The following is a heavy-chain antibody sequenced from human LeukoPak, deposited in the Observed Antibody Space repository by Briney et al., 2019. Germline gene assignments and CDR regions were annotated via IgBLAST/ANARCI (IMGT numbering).Heavy chain of an antibody. D-gene: IGHD6-13*01. CDR1: GDSISSYY. V-gene: IGHV4-59*01. CDR3: ATGYSSTGYYFDY. CDR2: IYHSGST. Sequence: SETLSLTCTVSGDSISSYYWSWIRQPPGKGLEWIGYIYHSGSTNYNPSLKSRVTISADTSKGQFSLNLASVTAAETAVDYCATGYSSTGYYFDYWVQGTLVTVSS. J-gene: IGHJ4*02.